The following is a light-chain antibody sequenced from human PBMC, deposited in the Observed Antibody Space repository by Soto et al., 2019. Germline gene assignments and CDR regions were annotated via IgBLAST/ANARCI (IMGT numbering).Light chain of an antibody. J-gene: IGKJ4*01. CDR1: QSVSSY. Sequence: EIVLTQSPGTLSVSPGERGTLSCRASQSVSSYLAWYQQKPGQAPRLLIYDASNRATGIPARFSGSGSGTEFTLTISSLQSEDFAVYYCQQYNNWPLTFGGGTKVDIK. V-gene: IGKV3D-15*01. CDR2: DAS. CDR3: QQYNNWPLT.